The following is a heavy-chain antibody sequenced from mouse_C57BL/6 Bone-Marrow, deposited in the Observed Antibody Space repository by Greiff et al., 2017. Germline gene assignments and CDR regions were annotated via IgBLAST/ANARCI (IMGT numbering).Heavy chain of an antibody. D-gene: IGHD1-1*01. V-gene: IGHV1-5*01. Sequence: EVQLQQSGTVLARPGASVKMSCKTSGYTFTSYWMHWVQQRPGQGLEWIGAIYPGHSDTSYNQKFKGKDKLTAVPSASTAYMELSSLTNEDSAVYYCTRHRYYGSSYAMDYWGQGTSVTVSS. J-gene: IGHJ4*01. CDR2: IYPGHSDT. CDR1: GYTFTSYW. CDR3: TRHRYYGSSYAMDY.